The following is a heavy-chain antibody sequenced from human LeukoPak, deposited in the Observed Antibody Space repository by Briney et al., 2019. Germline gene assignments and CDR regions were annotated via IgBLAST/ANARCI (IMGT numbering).Heavy chain of an antibody. D-gene: IGHD2-15*01. Sequence: PGGSLRLSCAASGFSFSSYGMHWVRQAPGKGLEWVAFIRYDGSNKYHADSVKGRFTISRDNSKNTLYLQMNSLRAEDTAVYYCAKDIAIVVVVAADEICDAFDIWGQGTIVTVSS. CDR1: GFSFSSYG. J-gene: IGHJ3*02. CDR2: IRYDGSNK. V-gene: IGHV3-30*02. CDR3: AKDIAIVVVVAADEICDAFDI.